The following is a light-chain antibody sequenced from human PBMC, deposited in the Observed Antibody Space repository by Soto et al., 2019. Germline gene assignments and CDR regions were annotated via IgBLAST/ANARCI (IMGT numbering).Light chain of an antibody. CDR3: QQLNSYPR. CDR1: QGISSY. CDR2: AAS. Sequence: DIQLTQSPSFLSASVGDSVTITCRASQGISSYLAWYQQKPGKAPKLLIYAASTLQSGVPSRFSGSGSGTEFTLTISSLQPEDFATYYCQQLNSYPRFGQGTKLEIK. V-gene: IGKV1-9*01. J-gene: IGKJ2*03.